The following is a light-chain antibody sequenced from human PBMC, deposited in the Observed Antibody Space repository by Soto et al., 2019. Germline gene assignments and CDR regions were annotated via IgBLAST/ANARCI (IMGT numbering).Light chain of an antibody. CDR1: SSDVGGYNY. V-gene: IGLV2-14*01. Sequence: QSALTQPASVSGSPGQSITISCTGTSSDVGGYNYVSWYQQHPGKAPKLVIYDVNNRPSGVSNRFSGSKSGNTASLTISGLQAEDEADYYCTSYTSSSSLVVFGGGTLLTVL. CDR3: TSYTSSSSLVV. CDR2: DVN. J-gene: IGLJ7*01.